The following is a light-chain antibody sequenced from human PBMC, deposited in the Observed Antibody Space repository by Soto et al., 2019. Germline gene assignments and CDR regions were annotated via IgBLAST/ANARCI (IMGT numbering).Light chain of an antibody. V-gene: IGKV3-20*01. CDR1: QSVSNNY. Sequence: IVLTQSPGTLSLSPGERATRSCRAGQSVSNNYLAWYQQNPGQAPRLLVYDVSNRATGIPARFSGGGSGTDFTLTISRLEPEDFAVYYCQQYHNSPITFGQGTRLEIK. CDR3: QQYHNSPIT. J-gene: IGKJ5*01. CDR2: DVS.